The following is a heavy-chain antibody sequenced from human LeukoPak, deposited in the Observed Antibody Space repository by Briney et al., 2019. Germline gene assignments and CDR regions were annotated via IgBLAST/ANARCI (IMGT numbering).Heavy chain of an antibody. J-gene: IGHJ4*02. D-gene: IGHD5-24*01. CDR2: ISGSGGST. CDR3: AKRDGYNLGLVDY. Sequence: GGSLRLSCAASGFTFSSFAMSWVRQAPGKGLEWVSAISGSGGSTYYADSVKGRFTISRDNSKNTLYLQMNGLRAEDTTVYYCAKRDGYNLGLVDYWGQGTLVTVSS. CDR1: GFTFSSFA. V-gene: IGHV3-23*01.